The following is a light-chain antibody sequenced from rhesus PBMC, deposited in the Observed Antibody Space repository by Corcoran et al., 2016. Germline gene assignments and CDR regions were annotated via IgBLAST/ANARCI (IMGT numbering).Light chain of an antibody. V-gene: IGKV1-66*01. CDR2: YAS. Sequence: DIQMTQSPSSLSASVGDRVTITCRASQDINNYLSWYQQKPGKAPKPLIYYASNLKTGVPSRFSGSRCGTDYTLTIGSLQPEDFATYYCQQYINSPYTFGQGTKVEIK. J-gene: IGKJ2*01. CDR3: QQYINSPYT. CDR1: QDINNY.